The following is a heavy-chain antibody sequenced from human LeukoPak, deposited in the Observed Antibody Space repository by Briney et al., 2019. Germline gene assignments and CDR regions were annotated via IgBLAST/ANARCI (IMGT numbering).Heavy chain of an antibody. CDR1: GGSFSSANYY. CDR3: ARVYAGAYWYIDL. D-gene: IGHD1-26*01. V-gene: IGHV4-61*01. Sequence: SETLSLTCTVSGGSFSSANYYWSWIREPPGKGLEWIGYIHYSGSTHNNPSLKSRVTISVDTSKNQFSLKLSSVTTADTAVYYCARVYAGAYWYIDLWGRGTLVTVSS. J-gene: IGHJ2*01. CDR2: IHYSGST.